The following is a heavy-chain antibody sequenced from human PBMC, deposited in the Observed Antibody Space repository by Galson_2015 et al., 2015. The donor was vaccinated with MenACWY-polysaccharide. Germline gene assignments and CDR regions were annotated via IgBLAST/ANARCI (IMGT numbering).Heavy chain of an antibody. D-gene: IGHD3-10*01. V-gene: IGHV4-34*01. J-gene: IGHJ6*02. CDR1: GGSSNGFY. CDR2: INHSGDT. Sequence: ETLSLTCAVHGGSSNGFYWSWIRQTPGKGLEWIGEINHSGDTNYNPSLKSRVSLVVDTSQNQFSLRVTTVTAADTAVYYCARGGRQDYYDSGTIYSYYYYSGMDVWGRGTTVTVSS. CDR3: ARGGRQDYYDSGTIYSYYYYSGMDV.